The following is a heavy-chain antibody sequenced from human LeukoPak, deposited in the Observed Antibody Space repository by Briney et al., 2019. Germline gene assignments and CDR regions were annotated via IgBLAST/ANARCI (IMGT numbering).Heavy chain of an antibody. J-gene: IGHJ1*01. CDR2: IYHSGST. CDR3: ARSVIVAVPAAALSFQH. CDR1: GYSISSGYY. Sequence: SETLSLTCAVSGYSISSGYYWGWIRQPPGKGLEWIGSIYHSGSTYYNPSLKSRVTISVDTSKNQFSLKLSSVTAADTAVYYCARSVIVAVPAAALSFQHWGQGTLATVSS. V-gene: IGHV4-38-2*01. D-gene: IGHD2-2*01.